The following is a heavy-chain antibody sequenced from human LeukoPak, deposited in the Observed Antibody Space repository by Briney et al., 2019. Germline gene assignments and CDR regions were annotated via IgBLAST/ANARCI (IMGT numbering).Heavy chain of an antibody. J-gene: IGHJ6*03. CDR2: IGTASDT. CDR1: GFTFSSFD. Sequence: GGSLRLSCAAPGFTFSSFDMHWVRQPTGQGLEWVSTIGTASDTYYPGSVEGRFTLSRDNTKNSLYLQMNSLTAGDTAVYYCARGPPRGKYYYMDVWGKGTTVTVSS. D-gene: IGHD1-1*01. CDR3: ARGPPRGKYYYMDV. V-gene: IGHV3-13*01.